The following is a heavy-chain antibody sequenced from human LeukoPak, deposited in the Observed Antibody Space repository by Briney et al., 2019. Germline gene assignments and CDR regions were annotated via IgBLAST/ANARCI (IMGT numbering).Heavy chain of an antibody. CDR1: GFTFSSYA. D-gene: IGHD1-1*01. J-gene: IGHJ6*02. Sequence: PGGSLRLSCAASGFTFSSYAMSWVRQAPGKGLEWVSAISGSGGSTYYADSVKGRFTISRDNSKNTLYLQMNSLRAEDTAVYYCAKVPQLYHYYGMDVWGQGTTVTVPS. V-gene: IGHV3-23*01. CDR3: AKVPQLYHYYGMDV. CDR2: ISGSGGST.